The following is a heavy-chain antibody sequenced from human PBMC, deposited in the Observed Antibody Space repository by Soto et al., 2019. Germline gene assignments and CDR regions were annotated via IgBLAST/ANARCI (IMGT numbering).Heavy chain of an antibody. CDR1: GGTLSSHS. Sequence: GAPVKGSWKAFGGTLSSHSFSWGRQAPGQRLEWMGGIIPIFGTANYAQKFQGRVTITADKSTSTAYMELSSLRSEDTAVYYCAREGLATIKDYYYYGMDVWGQGTTVTISS. CDR2: IIPIFGTA. J-gene: IGHJ6*02. D-gene: IGHD5-12*01. CDR3: AREGLATIKDYYYYGMDV. V-gene: IGHV1-69*06.